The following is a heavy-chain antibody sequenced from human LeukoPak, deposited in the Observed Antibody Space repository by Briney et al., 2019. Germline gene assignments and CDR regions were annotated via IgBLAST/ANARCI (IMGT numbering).Heavy chain of an antibody. J-gene: IGHJ5*02. CDR3: ARVNYYDSSLNWFDP. V-gene: IGHV1-18*01. CDR2: ISAYNGNT. D-gene: IGHD3-22*01. CDR1: GYTFTSYG. Sequence: ASVKVSCKASGYTFTSYGISWVRQAPGQGLEWMGWISAYNGNTNSAQKLQGRVTMTTDTSTSTAYIELRSLRSDDTAVYYCARVNYYDSSLNWFDPWGQGTLVTVSS.